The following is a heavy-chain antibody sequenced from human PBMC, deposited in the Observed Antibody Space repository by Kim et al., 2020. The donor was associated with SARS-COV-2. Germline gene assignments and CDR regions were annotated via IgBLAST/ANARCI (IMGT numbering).Heavy chain of an antibody. CDR1: GFTFGDYA. Sequence: GGSLRLSCTASGFTFGDYAMSWFRQAPGKGLEWVGFIRSKAYGGTTEYAASVKGRFTISRDDSKSIAYLQMNSLKTEDTAVYYCTRDWPPGGANCGGDCLDVWGQGTTVTVSS. CDR2: IRSKAYGGTT. V-gene: IGHV3-49*03. J-gene: IGHJ6*02. D-gene: IGHD2-21*01. CDR3: TRDWPPGGANCGGDCLDV.